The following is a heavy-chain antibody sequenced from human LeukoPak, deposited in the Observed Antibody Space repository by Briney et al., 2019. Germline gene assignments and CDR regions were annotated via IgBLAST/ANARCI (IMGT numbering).Heavy chain of an antibody. CDR1: GYTFTEHY. V-gene: IGHV1-2*02. D-gene: IGHD2-21*01. CDR2: INPNTGHT. Sequence: ASVKVSCKASGYTFTEHYIYWVRQAPGQGLEWMGWINPNTGHTNYAQKFQGRVTMTRDTSITTVYMEISRLTSDDTALFYCAVAPGDYWGQGTLVTVSS. CDR3: AVAPGDY. J-gene: IGHJ4*02.